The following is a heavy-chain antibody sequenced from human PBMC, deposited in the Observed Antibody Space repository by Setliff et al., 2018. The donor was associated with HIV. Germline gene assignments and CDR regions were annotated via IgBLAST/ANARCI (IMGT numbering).Heavy chain of an antibody. V-gene: IGHV4-34*01. CDR2: INHSGST. CDR3: ARSGALATSTWSPFDY. Sequence: PSETLSLTCAVYGGSFSGYFWSWSRQSPGKGLQWIGEINHSGSTTYNPSLKSRVTISVETSKNQFSLKLSAVTAADTALYYCARSGALATSTWSPFDYWGHGNQVTVSS. D-gene: IGHD6-19*01. J-gene: IGHJ4*01. CDR1: GGSFSGYF.